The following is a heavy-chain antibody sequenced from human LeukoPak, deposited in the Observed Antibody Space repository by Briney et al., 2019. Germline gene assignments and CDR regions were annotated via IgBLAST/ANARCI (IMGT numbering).Heavy chain of an antibody. CDR1: GCTFSDYY. Sequence: PGGSLRLSCAASGCTFSDYYMSRIRQAPGKGLEWVSYISSSGSTIYYADSVKGRFIISRDNAKNSLYLQMNSLRAEDTAVYYCARTPGAYCGGDCYSGWFDYWGQGTLVTVSS. D-gene: IGHD2-21*02. CDR2: ISSSGSTI. CDR3: ARTPGAYCGGDCYSGWFDY. J-gene: IGHJ4*02. V-gene: IGHV3-11*01.